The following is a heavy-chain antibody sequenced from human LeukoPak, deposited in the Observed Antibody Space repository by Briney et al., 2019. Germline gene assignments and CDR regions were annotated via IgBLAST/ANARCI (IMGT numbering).Heavy chain of an antibody. J-gene: IGHJ4*02. CDR1: GFTVRSNY. CDR2: IYSGGGT. Sequence: PGGSLRLSCAACGFTVRSNYMSWVRQAPGKGLEWVSVIYSGGGTYYADSVKGRVTIYRDNSKNTLYLQMNSLRAEDTAVYYCAKDHWGSYRPYYFDYWGQGTLVTVSS. D-gene: IGHD3-16*02. V-gene: IGHV3-53*05. CDR3: AKDHWGSYRPYYFDY.